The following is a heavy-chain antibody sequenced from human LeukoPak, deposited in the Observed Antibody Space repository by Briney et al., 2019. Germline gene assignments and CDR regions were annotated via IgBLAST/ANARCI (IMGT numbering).Heavy chain of an antibody. CDR2: ISGSGGST. CDR1: GFTFSSYA. CDR3: AKDVEHNYYDRYYYNGMDV. V-gene: IGHV3-23*01. D-gene: IGHD3-22*01. Sequence: PGAPLRLSCAASGFTFSSYAMSWVRQAPGKGLEWVSAISGSGGSTYYADSVKGRFTISRDNSKNTLYLQMNSLRAEDTAVYYCAKDVEHNYYDRYYYNGMDVWGQGTTVTVSS. J-gene: IGHJ6*02.